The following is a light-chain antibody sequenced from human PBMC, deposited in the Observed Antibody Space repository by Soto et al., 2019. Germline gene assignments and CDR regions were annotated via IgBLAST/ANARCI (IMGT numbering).Light chain of an antibody. CDR2: EVI. J-gene: IGLJ2*01. Sequence: QAVVTQPASVSGSPGQSITISCTGTSSDVGSYNLVSWYQQHPGKAPKLMIYEVIKRPSGVSNRFSGSKSGNTASLTISGLQAEDEADYYCCSYAGSSTFVFGGGTKLTVL. CDR1: SSDVGSYNL. V-gene: IGLV2-23*02. CDR3: CSYAGSSTFV.